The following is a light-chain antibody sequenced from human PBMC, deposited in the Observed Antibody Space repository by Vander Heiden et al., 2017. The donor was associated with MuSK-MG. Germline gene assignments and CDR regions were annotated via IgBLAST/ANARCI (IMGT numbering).Light chain of an antibody. CDR2: LGS. CDR3: RQSLQTPTT. V-gene: IGKV2-28*01. Sequence: EIVMTQSPLSLPVTPGEPASISCKSRQSLIHSNGYNCLNWYLQKPGQSPQLLIYLGSNRASGVPDRFSGSGSGTDFTLKISRVEAEDVGIYYCRQSLQTPTTFGHGTRVGIK. J-gene: IGKJ3*01. CDR1: QSLIHSNGYNC.